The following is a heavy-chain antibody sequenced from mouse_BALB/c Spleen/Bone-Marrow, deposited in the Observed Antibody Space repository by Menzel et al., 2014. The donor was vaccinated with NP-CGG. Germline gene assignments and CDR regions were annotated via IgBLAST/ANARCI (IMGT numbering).Heavy chain of an antibody. D-gene: IGHD2-14*01. J-gene: IGHJ2*01. CDR1: GFTFSSYT. CDR3: ARAYYRYPFDY. Sequence: EVKLMESGGGLVKPVGSLKLSCAASGFTFSSYTMSWVRQTPEKRLEWVATISSGGGNTYYPDSMKGRFTISRDNAKNNLYLQMSSLRSEDTALYYCARAYYRYPFDYWGQGTTLTVSS. CDR2: ISSGGGNT. V-gene: IGHV5-9*03.